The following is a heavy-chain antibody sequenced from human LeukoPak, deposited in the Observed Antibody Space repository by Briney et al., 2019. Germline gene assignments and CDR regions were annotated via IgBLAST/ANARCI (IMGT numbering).Heavy chain of an antibody. J-gene: IGHJ6*04. V-gene: IGHV3-7*03. CDR2: IKQDGSEK. CDR3: ARKAYGLDV. Sequence: PGGPLRLSCAPSGFTFSSYWMSWVRQAPGKGLEWVANIKQDGSEKYYVDSVKGRFTISRDNAKNSLYLQMNSLRAEDTAVYYCARKAYGLDVWGKGTTVTVSS. CDR1: GFTFSSYW.